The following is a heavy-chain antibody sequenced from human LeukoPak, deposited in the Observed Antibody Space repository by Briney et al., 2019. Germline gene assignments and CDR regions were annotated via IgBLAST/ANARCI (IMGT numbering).Heavy chain of an antibody. Sequence: GGSLRLSCAASGFTFSSYAMSWVRQAPGKGLEWVSAISGSGGSTYYADSVKGRFTISRDNAKNSLYLQMNSLRDEDTAVYYCARDRSSGYDYTLDYWGQGTLVTVSS. CDR2: ISGSGGST. CDR3: ARDRSSGYDYTLDY. J-gene: IGHJ4*02. D-gene: IGHD3-22*01. V-gene: IGHV3-23*01. CDR1: GFTFSSYA.